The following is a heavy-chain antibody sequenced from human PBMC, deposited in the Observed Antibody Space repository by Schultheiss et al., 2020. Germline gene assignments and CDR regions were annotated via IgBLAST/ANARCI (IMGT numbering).Heavy chain of an antibody. D-gene: IGHD2-15*01. Sequence: GGSLRLSCAASGFTFDDYAMHWVRQAPGKGLEWVSGISWNSGSIGYADSVKGRFTISRDNSKNTLYLQMNSLRAEDTAVYYCARDRGSGGSCYSNWFDPWGQGTLVTVSS. V-gene: IGHV3-9*01. CDR3: ARDRGSGGSCYSNWFDP. CDR2: ISWNSGSI. CDR1: GFTFDDYA. J-gene: IGHJ5*02.